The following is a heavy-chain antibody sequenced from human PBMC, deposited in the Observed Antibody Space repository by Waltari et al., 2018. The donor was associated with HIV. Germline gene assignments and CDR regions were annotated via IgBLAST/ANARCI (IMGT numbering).Heavy chain of an antibody. CDR1: GHTFSRLA. CDR2: IAPMFGTP. V-gene: IGHV1-69*18. J-gene: IGHJ4*02. D-gene: IGHD1-7*01. Sequence: QLQLVQSGAEVKKPGSSVKVSCKASGHTFSRLAITGVRPAPGQGLEWMGRIAPMFGTPNYAQKFEGRVTITAVESTSTAYMELRSLTSENTSVYYCAREGPVGGNYLYWGQGTLVTVSS. CDR3: AREGPVGGNYLY.